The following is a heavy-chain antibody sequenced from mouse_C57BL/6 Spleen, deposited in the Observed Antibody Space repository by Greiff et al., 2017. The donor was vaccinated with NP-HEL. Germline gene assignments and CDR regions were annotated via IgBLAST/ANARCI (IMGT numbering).Heavy chain of an antibody. CDR2: ISDGGSYT. D-gene: IGHD4-1*01. CDR3: ARVWVYYFDY. Sequence: EVKLVESGGGLVKPGGSLKLSCAASGFTFSSYAMSWVRQTPEKRLEWVATISDGGSYTYYPDNVKGRFTISRDNAKNNLYLQMSHLKSEDTAMYYCARVWVYYFDYWGQGTTLTVSS. V-gene: IGHV5-4*03. CDR1: GFTFSSYA. J-gene: IGHJ2*01.